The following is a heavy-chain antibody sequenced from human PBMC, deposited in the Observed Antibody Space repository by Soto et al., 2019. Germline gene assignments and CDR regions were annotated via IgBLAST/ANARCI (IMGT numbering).Heavy chain of an antibody. CDR1: GFSLSTSGMC. CDR2: IDWDDDK. D-gene: IGHD6-19*01. CDR3: ARIRKSAVAALYGMDV. J-gene: IGHJ6*02. V-gene: IGHV2-70*01. Sequence: SGPTLVNPTQTLTLTCTFSGFSLSTSGMCVSWIRQSPGKALEWLALIDWDDDKYYSTSLKTRLTISKDTSKNQVVLTMTNMDPVDTATYYCARIRKSAVAALYGMDVWGQGTTVTVSS.